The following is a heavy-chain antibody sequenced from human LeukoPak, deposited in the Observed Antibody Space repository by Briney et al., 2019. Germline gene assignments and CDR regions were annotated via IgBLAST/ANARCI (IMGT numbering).Heavy chain of an antibody. CDR3: AREKIHFDSSGDYFDYYFYMDV. J-gene: IGHJ6*03. CDR1: GFIFSDYG. Sequence: PGGSLRLSCSTSGFIFSDYGMNWVRQAPGKGLEWISSISSDSNHIYYADSVKGRFNISRDNAKKSLYLQMNSLRAEDTAVYYCAREKIHFDSSGDYFDYYFYMDVWGKGTTVTISS. CDR2: ISSDSNHI. D-gene: IGHD3-22*01. V-gene: IGHV3-21*04.